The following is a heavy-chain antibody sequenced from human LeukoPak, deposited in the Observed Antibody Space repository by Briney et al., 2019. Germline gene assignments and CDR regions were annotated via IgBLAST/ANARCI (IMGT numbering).Heavy chain of an antibody. D-gene: IGHD3-10*01. CDR1: GGSISSSSYY. CDR2: IYYSGST. J-gene: IGHJ4*02. V-gene: IGHV4-39*07. CDR3: ARAIWFGEGHDY. Sequence: SETLSLTCTVSGGSISSSSYYWGWIRQPPGKGLEWIGSIYYSGSTYYNPSLKSRVTISVDTSKNQFSLKLSSVTAADTAVYYCARAIWFGEGHDYWGQGTLVTVSS.